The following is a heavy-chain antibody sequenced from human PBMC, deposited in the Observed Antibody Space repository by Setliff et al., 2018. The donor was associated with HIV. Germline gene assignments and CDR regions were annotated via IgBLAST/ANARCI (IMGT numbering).Heavy chain of an antibody. Sequence: SETLSLTCTVSGSSISPYYWSWIRQPPGKGLEWIAWISDSGTTNYNPSLKSRVTISVDTSNNQFSLRMNSVTAADTAVYYCATDTSISWFYHWGQGTLVTVSS. CDR3: ATDTSISWFYH. CDR1: GSSISPYY. CDR2: ISDSGTT. V-gene: IGHV4-59*12. D-gene: IGHD1-1*01. J-gene: IGHJ5*01.